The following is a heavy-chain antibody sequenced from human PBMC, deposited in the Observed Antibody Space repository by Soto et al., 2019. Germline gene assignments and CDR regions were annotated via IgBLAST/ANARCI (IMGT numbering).Heavy chain of an antibody. Sequence: GESLKISCAASGFTFSSYGMHWVRQAPGKGLEWVAVISYDGSNKYYADSVKGRFTISRDNSKNTLYLQMNSLRAEDTAVYYCAKDSHDYGDYGLTDYWGQGTLVTVSS. V-gene: IGHV3-30*18. J-gene: IGHJ4*02. CDR2: ISYDGSNK. CDR3: AKDSHDYGDYGLTDY. D-gene: IGHD4-17*01. CDR1: GFTFSSYG.